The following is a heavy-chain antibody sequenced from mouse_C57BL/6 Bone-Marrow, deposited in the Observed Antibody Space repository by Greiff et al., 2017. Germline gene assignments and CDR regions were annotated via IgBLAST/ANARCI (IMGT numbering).Heavy chain of an antibody. CDR3: ARTGKGED. V-gene: IGHV1-61*01. J-gene: IGHJ2*01. CDR1: GYTFTSYW. Sequence: QVQLQQPGAELVRPGSSVTLSCKASGYTFTSYWMDWVKQRPGQGLEWIGNIYPSDSETHYNQKFKDKATLTVDKSSSTAYMQLSSLTSEDSAVFCGARTGKGEDWGQGTTLTVSA. D-gene: IGHD4-1*01. CDR2: IYPSDSET.